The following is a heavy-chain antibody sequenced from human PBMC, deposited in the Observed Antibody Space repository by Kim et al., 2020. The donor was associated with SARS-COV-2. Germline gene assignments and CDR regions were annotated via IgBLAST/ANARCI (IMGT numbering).Heavy chain of an antibody. J-gene: IGHJ6*02. D-gene: IGHD3-10*01. CDR2: ISGSVGTT. CDR3: AKVVEDYYGSGSRWYYYFGMDV. CDR1: GFTFFSYA. Sequence: GGSLRLSCAASGFTFFSYAMSWVRQAPGKGLEWVSTISGSVGTTYYADSVKGRFTISRDNSKSTLYLQMNSLRAEDTAVYYCAKVVEDYYGSGSRWYYYFGMDVWGQGTTVTVSS. V-gene: IGHV3-23*01.